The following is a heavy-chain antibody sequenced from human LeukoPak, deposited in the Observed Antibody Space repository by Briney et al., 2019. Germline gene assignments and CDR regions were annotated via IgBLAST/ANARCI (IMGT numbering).Heavy chain of an antibody. Sequence: PGGSLRLSCAASGFTLSTFWTSWVRQAPGKGLEWVANINQDGSETFYVDSVKGRFTISRDNAKNSLYLQMNSLRAEDTAVYYCGRYNSAWYYWGQGTLVTVSS. D-gene: IGHD6-19*01. CDR1: GFTLSTFW. CDR2: INQDGSET. J-gene: IGHJ4*02. CDR3: GRYNSAWYY. V-gene: IGHV3-7*02.